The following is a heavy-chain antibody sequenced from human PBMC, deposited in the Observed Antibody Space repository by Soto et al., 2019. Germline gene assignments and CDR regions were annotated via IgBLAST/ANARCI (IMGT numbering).Heavy chain of an antibody. Sequence: PGGSLRLSYAASGFTFSSYGMHWVRQAPGKGLEWVAVISYDGSNKYYADSVKGRFTISRDNSKNTLYLQMNSLRAEDTAVYYCAKDTRRYCSGGSCYYFDYWGQGTLVTVSS. CDR2: ISYDGSNK. D-gene: IGHD2-15*01. J-gene: IGHJ4*02. V-gene: IGHV3-30*18. CDR3: AKDTRRYCSGGSCYYFDY. CDR1: GFTFSSYG.